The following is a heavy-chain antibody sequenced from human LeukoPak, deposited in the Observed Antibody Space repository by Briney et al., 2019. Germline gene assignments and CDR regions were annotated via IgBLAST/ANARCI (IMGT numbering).Heavy chain of an antibody. J-gene: IGHJ4*02. CDR2: ISHSGST. Sequence: PSETLSLTCTVSGYSISSGYSWGWIRQSPGEGLEWIGSISHSGSTHYNPSLQSRITISVDRSKNQFSLKLSSVTAADTAVYYCARGDGYSGDEFDYWGQGTLVTVSS. D-gene: IGHD5-12*01. CDR3: ARGDGYSGDEFDY. V-gene: IGHV4-38-2*02. CDR1: GYSISSGYS.